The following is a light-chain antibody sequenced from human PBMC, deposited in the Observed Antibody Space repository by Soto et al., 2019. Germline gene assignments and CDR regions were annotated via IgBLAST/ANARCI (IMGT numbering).Light chain of an antibody. CDR3: SSYTSSSTLGYVV. V-gene: IGLV2-14*01. J-gene: IGLJ2*01. CDR1: SSDVGGYNY. CDR2: DVS. Sequence: QSALTQPASVSGSPGQSITISCTGTSSDVGGYNYVSWYQQHPGKAPKLMIYDVSNRPSGVSNRFSGSKSGHTASLTISGLQAEDEADYYCSSYTSSSTLGYVVFGGGTKLTVL.